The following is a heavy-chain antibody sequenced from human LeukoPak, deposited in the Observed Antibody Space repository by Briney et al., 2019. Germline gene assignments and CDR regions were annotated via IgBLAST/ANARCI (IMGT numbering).Heavy chain of an antibody. D-gene: IGHD3-16*02. Sequence: GGSLRLSCAASGFTFSSYWMSWVRQAPGKGLEWVANIKQDGSEKYYVDSVKGRFTISRDNAKNSLYLQMNSLRTEDTAVYYCARRRGSYRPTEAFEIWGQGTMVTVSS. CDR1: GFTFSSYW. J-gene: IGHJ3*02. CDR2: IKQDGSEK. CDR3: ARRRGSYRPTEAFEI. V-gene: IGHV3-7*01.